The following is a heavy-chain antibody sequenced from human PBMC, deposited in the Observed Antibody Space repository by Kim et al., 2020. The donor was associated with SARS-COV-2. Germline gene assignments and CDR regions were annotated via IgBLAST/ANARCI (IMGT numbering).Heavy chain of an antibody. CDR3: AKSFIVGDP. Sequence: GGSLRLSCAASGFTFSSYGMHWVRQAAGKGLEWVAVISYDGSNKYYEDSVKGRFTISKDNSKNTLNLQMNSLSAEDTAVYYCAKSFIVGDPWGQGTLVNVSS. CDR2: ISYDGSNK. J-gene: IGHJ5*02. D-gene: IGHD1-26*01. CDR1: GFTFSSYG. V-gene: IGHV3-30*18.